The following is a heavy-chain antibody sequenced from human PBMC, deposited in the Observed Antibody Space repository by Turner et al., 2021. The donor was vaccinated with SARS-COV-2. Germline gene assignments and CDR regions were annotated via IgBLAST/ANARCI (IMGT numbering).Heavy chain of an antibody. CDR1: GATFSSYG. CDR3: ARDRPESSSWLAYYMDV. J-gene: IGHJ6*03. Sequence: QVPLLESGGGVVQHGQSWMFLCAASGATFSSYGMHWVRQGPGKGLEWGGVMWYDGSNKYYADSVKGRFTISRDNSKNRLYLQMNSLRADDTAVYYCARDRPESSSWLAYYMDVWGKGTTVTVSS. D-gene: IGHD6-6*01. CDR2: MWYDGSNK. V-gene: IGHV3-33*01.